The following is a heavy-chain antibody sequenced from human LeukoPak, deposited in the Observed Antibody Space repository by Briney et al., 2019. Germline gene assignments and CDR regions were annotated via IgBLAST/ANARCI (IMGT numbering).Heavy chain of an antibody. Sequence: SETLSLTCTVSGGSISSYYWSWIRQPPGKGLEWIGHVYYSGSTNYNPSLKSRVTFSVDTSKSQFSLKLNSVIAADTAVYYCARATYYSTSSPAFDIWGQGTMVTVSS. CDR3: ARATYYSTSSPAFDI. CDR1: GGSISSYY. D-gene: IGHD6-6*01. CDR2: VYYSGST. V-gene: IGHV4-59*01. J-gene: IGHJ3*02.